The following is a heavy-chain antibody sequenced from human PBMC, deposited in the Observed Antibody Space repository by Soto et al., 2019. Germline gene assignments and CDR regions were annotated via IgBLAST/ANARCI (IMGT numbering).Heavy chain of an antibody. V-gene: IGHV3-49*03. CDR2: IRSKAYGGTT. J-gene: IGHJ3*02. CDR1: GFTFGDDA. Sequence: GGSLRLSCTASGFTFGDDAMSGFRQAPGKGLEWGGFIRSKAYGGTTEYAASVKGRFTISRDDSKSIAYLQMNSLKTEDTVLYYCTSDGITGTPGSFDIWGQGTMVTVSS. CDR3: TSDGITGTPGSFDI. D-gene: IGHD1-7*01.